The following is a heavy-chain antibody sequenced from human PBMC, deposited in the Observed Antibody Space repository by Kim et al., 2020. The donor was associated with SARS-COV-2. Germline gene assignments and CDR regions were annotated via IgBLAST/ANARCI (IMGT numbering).Heavy chain of an antibody. J-gene: IGHJ3*02. D-gene: IGHD5-18*01. CDR3: ARGGYSDTRGSNAAFDI. CDR1: GYSFTGYY. V-gene: IGHV1-2*05. Sequence: ASVKVSCKASGYSFTGYYIHWVRQAPGQGLEWMGRINPISGGTNYAQKFQGRVTMTRDTSITTAYMELSSLRSDDTVVYYCARGGYSDTRGSNAAFDIWGQGTKVTVSS. CDR2: INPISGGT.